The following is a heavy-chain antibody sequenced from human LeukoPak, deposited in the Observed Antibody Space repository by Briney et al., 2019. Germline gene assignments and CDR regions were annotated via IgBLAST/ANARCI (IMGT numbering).Heavy chain of an antibody. D-gene: IGHD3-22*01. Sequence: PSETLSLTCTVSGGSMSGTNYYWAWIRQPPGKGLEWIGSMCYSGTTYYNPSLKSRVTVSVDTSKIQFSLRLNSVTAADTAIYYCARTAPYYYDSSSYISYWGQGSLVTVSS. V-gene: IGHV4-39*01. J-gene: IGHJ4*02. CDR2: MCYSGTT. CDR3: ARTAPYYYDSSSYISY. CDR1: GGSMSGTNYY.